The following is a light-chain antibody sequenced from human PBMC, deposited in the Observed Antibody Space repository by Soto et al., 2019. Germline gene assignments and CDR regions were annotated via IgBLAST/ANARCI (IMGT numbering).Light chain of an antibody. V-gene: IGKV3-11*01. Sequence: EIVLTQSPATLSLSPGERATLSCRAPQSVSTFLAWYQQKPGQAPRLLIYDASKRATGIPTRFSGSGSGTDFTLTISSLEPEDFAVYYCQQRINWPLTFGGGTKMEIK. J-gene: IGKJ4*01. CDR3: QQRINWPLT. CDR2: DAS. CDR1: QSVSTF.